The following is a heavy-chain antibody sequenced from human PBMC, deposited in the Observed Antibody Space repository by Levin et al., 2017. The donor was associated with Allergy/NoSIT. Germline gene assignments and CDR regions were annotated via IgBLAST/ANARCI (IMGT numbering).Heavy chain of an antibody. CDR2: IDWDDDK. CDR1: GFSLSTSGMC. J-gene: IGHJ3*02. D-gene: IGHD6-19*01. CDR3: ARIPNSSGIEAFDI. Sequence: SGPTLVKPTQTLTLTCTFSGFSLSTSGMCVSWIRQPPGKALEWLARIDWDDDKYYSTSLKTRLTISKDTSKNQVVLTMTNMDPVDTATYYCARIPNSSGIEAFDIWGQGTMVTVSS. V-gene: IGHV2-70*11.